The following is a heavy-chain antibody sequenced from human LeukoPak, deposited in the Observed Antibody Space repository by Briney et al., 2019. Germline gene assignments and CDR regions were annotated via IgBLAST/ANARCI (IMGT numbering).Heavy chain of an antibody. J-gene: IGHJ5*02. CDR3: ARDFGSDWSNWFDP. CDR1: GDSVSSNSAA. V-gene: IGHV6-1*01. Sequence: SQTLSLTCAISGDSVSSNSAAWNWIRQSPSRGLEWLGRTYYRSKWYNDYAVSVKSRITINPVTSKNQFSLQLNSVTPEDTAVYYCARDFGSDWSNWFDPWGQGTLVTVSS. CDR2: TYYRSKWYN. D-gene: IGHD6-19*01.